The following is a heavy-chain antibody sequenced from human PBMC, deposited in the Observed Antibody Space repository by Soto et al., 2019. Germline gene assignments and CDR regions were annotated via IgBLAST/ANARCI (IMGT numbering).Heavy chain of an antibody. V-gene: IGHV4-31*03. CDR2: ISRSGST. D-gene: IGHD3-10*01. CDR3: ARGAPTPVLLWFGEPRAYYFDY. J-gene: IGHJ4*02. CDR1: GGSVSSATNY. Sequence: KPSETLSLTCTVSGGSVSSATNYWTWIRQHPEKGLEWIGYISRSGSTYFSPSLKSRVSISVDTSTNQFSLRLSSVTAADTAVYYCARGAPTPVLLWFGEPRAYYFDYWGQGTLVTVSS.